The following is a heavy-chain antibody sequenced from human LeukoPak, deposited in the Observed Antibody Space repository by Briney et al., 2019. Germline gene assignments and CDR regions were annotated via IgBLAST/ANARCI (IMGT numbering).Heavy chain of an antibody. V-gene: IGHV3-7*01. J-gene: IGHJ4*02. CDR2: IKQDGGEK. Sequence: GGSLRLSCAASGFTFSGYWMSWLRQAPGKGLEWVANIKQDGGEKYYLDSVRGRFTISRDNAKNSLYLQMDSLRAEDTAVYYCARGRYDILTGYRFDYWGQGTLVTVSS. CDR1: GFTFSGYW. D-gene: IGHD3-9*01. CDR3: ARGRYDILTGYRFDY.